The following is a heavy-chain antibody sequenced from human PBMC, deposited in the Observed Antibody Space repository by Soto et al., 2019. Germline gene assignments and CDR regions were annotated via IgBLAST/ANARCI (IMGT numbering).Heavy chain of an antibody. D-gene: IGHD3-16*01. CDR3: AKGLWQPPLCFAP. V-gene: IGHV3-33*06. CDR1: GFTFSNYG. J-gene: IGHJ5*02. CDR2: MWYDESRT. Sequence: GGSLRLSCAASGFTFSNYGMHWVRQAPDRGLEWVAAMWYDESRTFYAESVKGRFTISRDDSRKTLYLQMNSLRAEDTAVYYCAKGLWQPPLCFAPGGVGPLVTVPS.